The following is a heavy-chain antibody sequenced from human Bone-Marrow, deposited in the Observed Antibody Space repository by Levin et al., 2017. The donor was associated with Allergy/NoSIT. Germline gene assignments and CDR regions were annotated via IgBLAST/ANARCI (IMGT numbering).Heavy chain of an antibody. CDR2: IKQDGSDK. J-gene: IGHJ6*02. Sequence: PGGSLRLSCAASGFTLSAYWMHWVRQAPGKGLEWVANIKQDGSDKYYVDSVKGRFTISRDNVKNSIYLQMNSLRAEDTAVYYCARHTIEYSLLPLYGMDVWGQGTTVTVSS. D-gene: IGHD2/OR15-2a*01. V-gene: IGHV3-7*01. CDR3: ARHTIEYSLLPLYGMDV. CDR1: GFTLSAYW.